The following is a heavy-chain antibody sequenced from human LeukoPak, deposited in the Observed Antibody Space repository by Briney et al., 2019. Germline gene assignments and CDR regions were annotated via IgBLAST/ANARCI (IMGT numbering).Heavy chain of an antibody. CDR3: ARRRYFDLDP. CDR2: TDPSDSYT. D-gene: IGHD3-9*01. J-gene: IGHJ5*02. V-gene: IGHV5-10-1*01. Sequence: GESLKISCKGSGYSFTSYWISWVRQMPGKGLEWMGRTDPSDSYTNYSPSFQGHVTISADKSISTAYLQWSSLKASDTAMYYCARRRYFDLDPWGQGTLVTVSS. CDR1: GYSFTSYW.